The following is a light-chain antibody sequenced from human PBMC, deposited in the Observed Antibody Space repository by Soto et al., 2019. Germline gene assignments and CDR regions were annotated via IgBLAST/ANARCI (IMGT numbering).Light chain of an antibody. V-gene: IGKV1-6*01. J-gene: IGKJ4*01. Sequence: AIQMTQSPSSLSASVGDRVTITCRASQGIGNDLGWYQQRPGRAPKLLIFTASSLQSGVPPRFSGSGSGTDFTLSISSLQPEDFATYYCLQDYNYPLTFGGGTKVEIK. CDR2: TAS. CDR1: QGIGND. CDR3: LQDYNYPLT.